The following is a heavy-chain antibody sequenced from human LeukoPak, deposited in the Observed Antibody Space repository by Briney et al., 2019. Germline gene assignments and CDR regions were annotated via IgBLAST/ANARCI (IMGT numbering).Heavy chain of an antibody. CDR3: ARVGGGDWYYFDY. D-gene: IGHD2-21*02. Sequence: ASVKVSCKASGYTFTDYYAHWVRQAPGQGLEWMGWINCNTGVTNYAQKFQGRVTMTGDTSISTAYMELSRLRSDDTAVDYCARVGGGDWYYFDYWGQGTLVTVSS. CDR1: GYTFTDYY. J-gene: IGHJ4*02. CDR2: INCNTGVT. V-gene: IGHV1-2*02.